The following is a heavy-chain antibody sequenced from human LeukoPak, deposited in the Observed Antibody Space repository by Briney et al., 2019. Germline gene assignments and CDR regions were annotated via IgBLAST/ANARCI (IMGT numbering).Heavy chain of an antibody. CDR1: GGSISSYY. CDR2: IYTSGTT. CDR3: ARGMGTTNFDY. V-gene: IGHV4-4*07. J-gene: IGHJ4*02. D-gene: IGHD1-7*01. Sequence: PSETLSLTCTVSGGSISSYYWSRIRQPAGKGLEWIGRIYTSGTTNYNPSLMSRVTMSVDTSKSQFSLKLTSVTAADTAVYYCARGMGTTNFDYWGQGTLVTVSS.